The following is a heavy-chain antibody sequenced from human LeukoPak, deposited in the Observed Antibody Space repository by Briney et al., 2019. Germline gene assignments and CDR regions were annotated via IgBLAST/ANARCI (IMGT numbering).Heavy chain of an antibody. CDR3: AELPTYYYDSSGYRSGAFDI. Sequence: GASKRFSSASSGCTFSSYSMHWRRLPPNKVLWMVAIISYDGGNRYYADSLKGRFTISRHNSKNTLYLQLNSLGDEDTAVYYCAELPTYYYDSSGYRSGAFDIWGQGTMVTVSS. CDR2: ISYDGGNR. D-gene: IGHD3-22*01. V-gene: IGHV3-30*18. J-gene: IGHJ3*02. CDR1: GCTFSSYS.